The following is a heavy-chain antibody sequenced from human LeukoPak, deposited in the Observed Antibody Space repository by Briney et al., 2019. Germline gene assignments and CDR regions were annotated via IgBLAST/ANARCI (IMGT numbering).Heavy chain of an antibody. V-gene: IGHV1-8*01. CDR2: MNPNSGNT. Sequence: AASVKVSCKASGYTFTSYDINWMRQAPGQGLEGVGWMNPNSGNTGYAQTFQGKLTMTRNTSIKTAYMEMSSLRSEDTAVYYCARRFYDNLTGHTWYDYWGQGTLVTVSS. CDR3: ARRFYDNLTGHTWYDY. CDR1: GYTFTSYD. D-gene: IGHD3-9*01. J-gene: IGHJ4*02.